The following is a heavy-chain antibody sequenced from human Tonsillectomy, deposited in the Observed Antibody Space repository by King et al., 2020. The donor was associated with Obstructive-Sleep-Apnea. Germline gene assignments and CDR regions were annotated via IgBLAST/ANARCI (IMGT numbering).Heavy chain of an antibody. CDR1: GYTLTELS. D-gene: IGHD3-3*01. CDR2: FDPEDGET. V-gene: IGHV1-24*01. CDR3: ATFGSFGVVDLYYYGMDV. Sequence: QLVQSGAEVKKPGASVKVSCKVSGYTLTELSMHWVRQAPGKGLEWMGGFDPEDGETIYAQKFQGRVTMTEDTSTDTAYMELSSLRSEDTAGYYCATFGSFGVVDLYYYGMDVWGQGTTVTVSS. J-gene: IGHJ6*02.